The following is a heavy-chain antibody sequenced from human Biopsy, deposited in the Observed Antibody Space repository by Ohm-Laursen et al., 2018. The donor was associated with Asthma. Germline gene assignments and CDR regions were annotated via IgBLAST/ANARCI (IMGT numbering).Heavy chain of an antibody. CDR2: ISASGART. Sequence: SLRLSCAASGFAFNNSSMTWVRQAPGQGLEWVSSISASGARTFYADSVKGRFTVSRDSSRNTLYLQLITLRVEDTAVYFCAKITTDRQKANNWFDPWGQGTLVTVSS. CDR1: GFAFNNSS. J-gene: IGHJ5*02. CDR3: AKITTDRQKANNWFDP. D-gene: IGHD3-22*01. V-gene: IGHV3-23*01.